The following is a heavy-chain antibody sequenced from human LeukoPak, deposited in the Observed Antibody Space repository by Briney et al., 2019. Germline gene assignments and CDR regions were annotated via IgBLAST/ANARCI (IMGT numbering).Heavy chain of an antibody. D-gene: IGHD1-26*01. CDR1: GGTFSSYA. V-gene: IGHV1-69*13. CDR2: IIPIFGTT. Sequence: SVKVSCKASGGTFSSYAISWVRQAPGQGLEWMGGIIPIFGTTDYAQKFQGRVTITADESTSTAYMELSSLRSEDTAVYYCATSGSYQDWGQGTLVTVSS. CDR3: ATSGSYQD. J-gene: IGHJ4*02.